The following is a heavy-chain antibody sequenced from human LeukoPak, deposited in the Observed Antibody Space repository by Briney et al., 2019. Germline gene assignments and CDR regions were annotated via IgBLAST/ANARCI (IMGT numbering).Heavy chain of an antibody. CDR1: GGSISSYY. Sequence: SETLSLTCTVSGGSISSYYWSWIRQPPGKGLEWIGYIYYSGSTNYNPSLKSRVTISVDTSKNQFSLKLSSVTAADTAVYYCARRRDGYNPGFDYWGQGTLVTVSS. D-gene: IGHD5-24*01. V-gene: IGHV4-59*08. J-gene: IGHJ4*02. CDR2: IYYSGST. CDR3: ARRRDGYNPGFDY.